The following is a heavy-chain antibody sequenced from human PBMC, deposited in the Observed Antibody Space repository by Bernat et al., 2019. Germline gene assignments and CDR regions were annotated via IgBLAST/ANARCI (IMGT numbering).Heavy chain of an antibody. D-gene: IGHD3-3*01. J-gene: IGHJ4*02. CDR1: GYTFTSYG. CDR2: ISAYNGNT. V-gene: IGHV1-18*01. CDR3: ARLAAAYYDFWSGYYPY. Sequence: QVQLVQSGAEVKKPGASVKVSCKASGYTFTSYGISWVRQAPGQGLEWMGWISAYNGNTNYAQKLQGRVPMTPDTSTSTAYMELRSLRSDDTAVYYCARLAAAYYDFWSGYYPYWGQGTLVTVSS.